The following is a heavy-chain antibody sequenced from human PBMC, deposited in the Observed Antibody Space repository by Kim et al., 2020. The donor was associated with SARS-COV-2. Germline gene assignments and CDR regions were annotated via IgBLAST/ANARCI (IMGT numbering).Heavy chain of an antibody. J-gene: IGHJ6*02. CDR2: INAGNGNT. CDR1: GYTFTSYA. D-gene: IGHD3-9*01. CDR3: ARDPNDWYIIQSYYGMDV. Sequence: ASVKVSCKASGYTFTSYAMHWVRQAPGQRLEWMGWINAGNGNTKYSQKFQGRVTITRDTSASTAYMELSSLRSEDTAVYYCARDPNDWYIIQSYYGMDVWGQGTTVTVSS. V-gene: IGHV1-3*01.